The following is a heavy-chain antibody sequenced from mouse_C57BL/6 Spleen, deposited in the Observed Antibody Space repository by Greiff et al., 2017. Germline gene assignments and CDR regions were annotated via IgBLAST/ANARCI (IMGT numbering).Heavy chain of an antibody. V-gene: IGHV1-82*01. CDR3: ARQGTMVTTIDY. J-gene: IGHJ2*01. Sequence: QVQLQQSGPELVKPGASVKISCKASGYAFSSSWMNWVKQRPGKGLEWIGRIYPGDGDTNYNGKFKGKATLTADKSSSTAYMQLSSLTSEDSAVYFCARQGTMVTTIDYWGQGTTLTVSS. CDR2: IYPGDGDT. CDR1: GYAFSSSW. D-gene: IGHD2-2*01.